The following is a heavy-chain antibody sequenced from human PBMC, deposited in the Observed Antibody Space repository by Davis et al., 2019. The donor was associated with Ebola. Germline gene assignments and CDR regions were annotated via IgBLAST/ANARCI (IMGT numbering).Heavy chain of an antibody. J-gene: IGHJ4*02. Sequence: SETLSLTCTVSSGSISSYFWSWIRQPPGKEPEWIGYISYTGSTNYNPSLKSRVTISVDTSKNQFSLKLSSVTAADTAVYYCARELPNWGLDSWGQGTLVTVSS. V-gene: IGHV4-59*01. CDR2: ISYTGST. CDR3: ARELPNWGLDS. CDR1: SGSISSYF. D-gene: IGHD7-27*01.